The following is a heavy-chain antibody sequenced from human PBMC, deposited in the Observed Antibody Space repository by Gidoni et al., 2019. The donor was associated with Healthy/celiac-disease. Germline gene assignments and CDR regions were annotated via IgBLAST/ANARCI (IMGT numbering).Heavy chain of an antibody. CDR2: LSYDGSNK. V-gene: IGHV3-30*18. CDR3: AKGESIVGATTTLDAFDI. Sequence: QVQLVESGGGVVQPGRSLRLSCAASGFTFSRYGMHWVRQAPGKGLEWVAVLSYDGSNKYYADSVKGRFTISRDNSKNTLYLQMNSLRAEDTAVYYCAKGESIVGATTTLDAFDIWGQGTMVTVSS. CDR1: GFTFSRYG. D-gene: IGHD1-26*01. J-gene: IGHJ3*02.